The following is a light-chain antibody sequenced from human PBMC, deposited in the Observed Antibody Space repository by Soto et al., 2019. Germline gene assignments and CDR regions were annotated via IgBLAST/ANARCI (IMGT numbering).Light chain of an antibody. V-gene: IGKV3-20*01. CDR1: QSVSNDY. J-gene: IGKJ1*01. Sequence: EVVLTQSPGTLSLSPGDRATLSCRASQSVSNDYLAWFQQKPGQTPRLLIYSVSSRATGIPDRFSGSGSGTDFTLTISRLEPEDFAVYYCQQYKTFGQGTKVDIK. CDR2: SVS. CDR3: QQYKT.